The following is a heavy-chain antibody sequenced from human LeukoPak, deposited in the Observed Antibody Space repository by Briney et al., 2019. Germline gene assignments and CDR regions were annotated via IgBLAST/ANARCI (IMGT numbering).Heavy chain of an antibody. V-gene: IGHV4-61*02. D-gene: IGHD4-17*01. CDR1: GGSISSGSYY. J-gene: IGHJ4*02. CDR3: ARDYGDYGELGGFDY. CDR2: IYTSGST. Sequence: SETLSLTCTVSGGSISSGSYYWSWIRQPAGKGLEWIGRIYTSGSTNYNPSLKSRVTISVDTSKNQFSLKLSSVTAADTAVYYCARDYGDYGELGGFDYWGQGTLVTVSS.